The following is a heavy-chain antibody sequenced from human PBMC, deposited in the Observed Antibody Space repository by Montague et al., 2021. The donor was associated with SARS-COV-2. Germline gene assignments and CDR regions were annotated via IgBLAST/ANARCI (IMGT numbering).Heavy chain of an antibody. CDR2: ISGSGSYI. V-gene: IGHV3-21*01. J-gene: IGHJ4*01. Sequence: SLRLSCAGSGFSFIHYNINWVRQAPGKGLEWVSFISGSGSYIYYADSVRGRFTISRDNAKNSLSLQVNSLRADDTAVYYCAGDKGNLPGGFDDWGQGTTVTVSP. D-gene: IGHD4-23*01. CDR3: AGDKGNLPGGFDD. CDR1: GFSFIHYN.